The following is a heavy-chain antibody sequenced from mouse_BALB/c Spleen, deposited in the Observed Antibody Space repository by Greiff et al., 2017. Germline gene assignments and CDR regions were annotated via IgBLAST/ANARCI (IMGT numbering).Heavy chain of an antibody. D-gene: IGHD5-5*01. J-gene: IGHJ4*01. CDR1: GFSLTSYG. V-gene: IGHV2-9*02. CDR2: IWAGGST. Sequence: LQQSGPGLVAPSQSLSITCTVSGFSLTSYGVHWVRQPPGKGLEWLGVIWAGGSTNYNSALMSRLSISKDNSKSQVFLKMNSLQTDDTAMYYCARDPGLPGRYAMDYWGQGTSVTVSS. CDR3: ARDPGLPGRYAMDY.